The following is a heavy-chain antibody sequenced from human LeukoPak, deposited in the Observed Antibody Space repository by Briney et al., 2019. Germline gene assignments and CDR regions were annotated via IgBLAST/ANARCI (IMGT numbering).Heavy chain of an antibody. Sequence: GGSLRLSCEASGFTFSDYGMSWVRQAPGKGLEGVASISGSGSTQYSDSVQGRFAISRDNSKSTLYLQMNSLRVEDTAIYFCARDPNGDYIGTFDMWGRGTMVSVSS. CDR2: ISGSGST. CDR1: GFTFSDYG. D-gene: IGHD4-17*01. CDR3: ARDPNGDYIGTFDM. J-gene: IGHJ3*02. V-gene: IGHV3-23*01.